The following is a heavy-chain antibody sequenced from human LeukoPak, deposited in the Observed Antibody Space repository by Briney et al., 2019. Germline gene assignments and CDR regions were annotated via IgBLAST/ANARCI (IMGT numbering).Heavy chain of an antibody. CDR3: ARAAYSGSFFDY. D-gene: IGHD1-26*01. Sequence: SSETLSLTCTVSGGSISSSSYYWGWIRQPPGKGLEWIGSIYYSGSTYYNPSLKSRVTISVDTSKNQFSLKLSSVTAADTAVYYCARAAYSGSFFDYWGQGTLVTVSS. CDR1: GGSISSSSYY. CDR2: IYYSGST. V-gene: IGHV4-39*07. J-gene: IGHJ4*02.